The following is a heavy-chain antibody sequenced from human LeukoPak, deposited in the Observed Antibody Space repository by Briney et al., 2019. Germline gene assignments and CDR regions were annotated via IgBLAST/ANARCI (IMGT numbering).Heavy chain of an antibody. CDR2: INHSGST. J-gene: IGHJ4*02. CDR3: ARGVPVLRYFDWLSPPAKNYALDY. CDR1: GVSFSGYY. D-gene: IGHD3-9*01. Sequence: SETLSLTCAVYGVSFSGYYWSWIRQPPGKGLEWIGEINHSGSTNYNPSLKSRVTISVETSKNQFSLKLSSVTAADTAVYYCARGVPVLRYFDWLSPPAKNYALDYWGQGTLVTVSS. V-gene: IGHV4-34*01.